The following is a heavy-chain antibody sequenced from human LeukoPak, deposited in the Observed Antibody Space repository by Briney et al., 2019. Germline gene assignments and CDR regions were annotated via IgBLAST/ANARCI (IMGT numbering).Heavy chain of an antibody. J-gene: IGHJ5*02. V-gene: IGHV4-59*01. Sequence: SETLSLTCTVSGGSISSYYWSWIRQPPGKGLEWIGNIYYSGSTNYNPSLKSRVTISVDTSKNQFSLKLSSVTAADTAVYYCARRSTRPPWFDPWGQGTLVTVSS. CDR2: IYYSGST. CDR1: GGSISSYY. CDR3: ARRSTRPPWFDP. D-gene: IGHD2-2*01.